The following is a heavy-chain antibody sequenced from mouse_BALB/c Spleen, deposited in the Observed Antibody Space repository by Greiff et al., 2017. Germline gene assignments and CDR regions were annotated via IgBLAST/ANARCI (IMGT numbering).Heavy chain of an antibody. CDR3: AREGDDGYFDY. V-gene: IGHV5-6-5*01. J-gene: IGHJ2*01. D-gene: IGHD2-3*01. CDR2: ISSGGST. Sequence: EVKLVESGGGLVKPGGSLKLSCAASGFTFSSYAMSWVRQTPEKRLEWVASISSGGSTYYPDSVKGRFTISRDNARNILYLQMSSLRSEDTAMYYCAREGDDGYFDYWGQGTTLTVSS. CDR1: GFTFSSYA.